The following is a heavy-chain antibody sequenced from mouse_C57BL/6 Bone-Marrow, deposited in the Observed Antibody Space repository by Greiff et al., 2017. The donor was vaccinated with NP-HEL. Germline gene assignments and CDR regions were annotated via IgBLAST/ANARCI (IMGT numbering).Heavy chain of an antibody. CDR3: ARDQYYGSSYWYFDV. Sequence: VQLKQSGPGMVKPSQSLSLTCTVTGYSITSGYDWHWLRHFPGNKLEWMGYISYSGSTNYNPSLKSRISITHDTYKNHFFLKLNSVTTEDTATYYCARDQYYGSSYWYFDVWGTGTTVTVSS. J-gene: IGHJ1*03. CDR2: ISYSGST. V-gene: IGHV3-1*01. CDR1: GYSITSGYD. D-gene: IGHD1-1*01.